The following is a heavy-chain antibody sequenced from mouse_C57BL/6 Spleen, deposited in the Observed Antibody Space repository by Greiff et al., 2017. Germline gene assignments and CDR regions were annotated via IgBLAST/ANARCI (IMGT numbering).Heavy chain of an antibody. CDR2: INPSTGGT. Sequence: EVMLVESGPELVKPGASVKISCKASGYSFTGYYMNWVKQSPEKSLEWIGEINPSTGGTTYNQKFKAKATLTVDKSSSTAYMQLKSLTSEDSAVYYCASNWDDYAMDYWGQGTSVTVSS. CDR3: ASNWDDYAMDY. J-gene: IGHJ4*01. D-gene: IGHD4-1*02. V-gene: IGHV1-42*01. CDR1: GYSFTGYY.